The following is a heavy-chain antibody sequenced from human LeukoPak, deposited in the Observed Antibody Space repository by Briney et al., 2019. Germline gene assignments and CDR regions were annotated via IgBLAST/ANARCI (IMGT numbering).Heavy chain of an antibody. J-gene: IGHJ4*02. V-gene: IGHV3-30-3*01. CDR2: ISYDGSNK. CDR1: GFTFSSYA. CDR3: ARASGYTVIVAFDY. Sequence: GGSLRLSCAASGFTFSSYAMHWVRQAPGKGLEWVAVISYDGSNKYYADSVKGRFTISRDNSKNTLYLQMNSLRAEDTAVYYCARASGYTVIVAFDYWGQGTLVTVSS. D-gene: IGHD3-22*01.